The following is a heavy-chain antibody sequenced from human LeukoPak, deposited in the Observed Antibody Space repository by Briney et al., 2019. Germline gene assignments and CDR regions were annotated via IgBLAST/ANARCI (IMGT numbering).Heavy chain of an antibody. Sequence: SETLSLTCTVPGGSISSGDYYWSWIRQPPGKGLEWIGYIYYSGSTYYNPSLKSRVTISVDTSKNQFSLKLSSVTAADTAVYYCARDNYGDYANWFDPWGQGTLVTVSS. J-gene: IGHJ5*02. CDR2: IYYSGST. D-gene: IGHD4-17*01. CDR1: GGSISSGDYY. CDR3: ARDNYGDYANWFDP. V-gene: IGHV4-30-4*01.